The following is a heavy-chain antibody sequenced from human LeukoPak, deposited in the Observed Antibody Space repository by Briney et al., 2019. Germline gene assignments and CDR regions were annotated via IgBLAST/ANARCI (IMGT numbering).Heavy chain of an antibody. CDR2: ISGSGGST. J-gene: IGHJ4*02. V-gene: IGHV3-23*01. CDR1: GXTFSSYA. Sequence: GGSLRLSCAASGXTFSSYAMSWVRQAPGKGLEWVSAISGSGGSTYYADSVKGRFTISRDNSKNTLYLQMNSLRAEDTAVYYCAKLVVINYYFDYWGQGTLVTVSS. D-gene: IGHD3-22*01. CDR3: AKLVVINYYFDY.